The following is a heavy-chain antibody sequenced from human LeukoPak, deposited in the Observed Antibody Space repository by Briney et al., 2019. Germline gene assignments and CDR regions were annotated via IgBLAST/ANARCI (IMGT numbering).Heavy chain of an antibody. CDR2: VIPIFGTA. V-gene: IGHV1-69*05. D-gene: IGHD2-2*02. Sequence: GSSVKVSCKASGGTFSSFAISWVRQAPGQGLEWMGGVIPIFGTANYAQKFQGRVTITTDESTSTAYMELSSLRSEDTAVYYCAETRYCSSSSCYSFDYWGQGTLVTVSS. CDR3: AETRYCSSSSCYSFDY. CDR1: GGTFSSFA. J-gene: IGHJ4*02.